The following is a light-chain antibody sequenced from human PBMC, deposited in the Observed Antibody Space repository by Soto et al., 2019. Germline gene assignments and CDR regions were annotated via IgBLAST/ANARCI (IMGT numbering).Light chain of an antibody. J-gene: IGKJ4*01. V-gene: IGKV3-20*01. Sequence: EIVLTQSPGTLSLSPGERATLSCRASQSVGFTFITWYQQIPGQAPRLLIYAASSRASGIPDSFSGSGSVTDFTLTISRLEPEDFAVYYCHQYGNSPPTFGGGTKVEIK. CDR2: AAS. CDR3: HQYGNSPPT. CDR1: QSVGFTF.